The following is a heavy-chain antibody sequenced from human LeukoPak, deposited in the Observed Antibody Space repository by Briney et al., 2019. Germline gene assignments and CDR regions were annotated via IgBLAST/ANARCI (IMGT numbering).Heavy chain of an antibody. V-gene: IGHV1-18*01. J-gene: IGHJ3*02. D-gene: IGHD1-26*01. CDR2: ISVYNGVT. CDR1: GYTFTSYG. Sequence: ASVKVSCKASGYTFTSYGIGWVRQAPGQGLEWMGWISVYNGVTDYAQKFQGRVTMTTDTSTSTAYMELRSLRSDDTAVYYCARDWWENAFDIWGQGTMVTVSS. CDR3: ARDWWENAFDI.